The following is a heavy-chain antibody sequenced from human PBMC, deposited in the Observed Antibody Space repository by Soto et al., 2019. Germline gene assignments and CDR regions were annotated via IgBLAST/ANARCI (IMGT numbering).Heavy chain of an antibody. CDR2: ISGSGATT. J-gene: IGHJ4*02. D-gene: IGHD3-3*01. V-gene: IGHV3-23*01. Sequence: PGGSLTISCAASGFPFSSYVMTWVRQAPGKELEWVASISGSGATTRYADSVKGRFTIFRDNSKNTLYLQMSTLRAEDTAVYYCVRNSDYDFWSGLLNWGQGTLVTVSS. CDR1: GFPFSSYV. CDR3: VRNSDYDFWSGLLN.